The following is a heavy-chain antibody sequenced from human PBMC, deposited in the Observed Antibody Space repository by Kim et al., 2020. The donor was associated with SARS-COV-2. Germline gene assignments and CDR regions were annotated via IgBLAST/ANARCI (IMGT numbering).Heavy chain of an antibody. CDR1: GGSFSGYY. J-gene: IGHJ6*02. CDR3: ARGFRGIAVALDYYYGMDV. Sequence: SETLSLTCAVYGGSFSGYYWSWIRQPPGKGLEWIGEINHSGSTNYNPSLKSRVTISVDTSKNQFSLKLSSVTAADTAVYYCARGFRGIAVALDYYYGMDVWGQGTTVTVSS. CDR2: INHSGST. D-gene: IGHD6-19*01. V-gene: IGHV4-34*01.